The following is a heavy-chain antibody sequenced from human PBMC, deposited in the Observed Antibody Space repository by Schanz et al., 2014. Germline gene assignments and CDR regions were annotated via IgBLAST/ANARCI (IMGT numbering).Heavy chain of an antibody. CDR1: GFTFSSYG. V-gene: IGHV3-30*03. CDR2: ISYDGSNK. J-gene: IGHJ6*01. CDR3: ARDTTSMGESGFYYYGMDV. Sequence: QVQLVESGGGVAQPGRSLRLSCAASGFTFSSYGMHWVRQAPGKGLEWVAIISYDGSNKYYADSVRGRFTISRDNSKNTLYLQMNSLRAEDTAVYYCARDTTSMGESGFYYYGMDVSGRGTTATVSS. D-gene: IGHD1-26*01.